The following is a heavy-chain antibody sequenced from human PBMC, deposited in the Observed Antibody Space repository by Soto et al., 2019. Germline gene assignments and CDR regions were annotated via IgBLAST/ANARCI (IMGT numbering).Heavy chain of an antibody. CDR2: IYWDDDK. J-gene: IGHJ5*02. D-gene: IGHD4-17*01. Sequence: QITLKESGPTLVKPTQTLTLTCTFSGFSLTTSGVGVGWIRQPPGKALEWLALIYWDDDKRYSPSLNSRLTTTKDTSKNQVVLTMTSMDPAATATYFCAQRTTTVTWWFAPWGQGTLVTVSS. CDR3: AQRTTTVTWWFAP. CDR1: GFSLTTSGVG. V-gene: IGHV2-5*02.